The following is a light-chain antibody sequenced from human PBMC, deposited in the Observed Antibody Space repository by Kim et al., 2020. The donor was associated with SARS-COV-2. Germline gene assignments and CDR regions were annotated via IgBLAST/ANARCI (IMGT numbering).Light chain of an antibody. V-gene: IGLV3-21*01. J-gene: IGLJ2*01. CDR1: NIGGKS. CDR2: YAS. Sequence: APGKTAVITCGGNNIGGKSVTWYQQKPGQAPELVIFYASDRPSGIPERFSGSNSGNTATLTINRVEAGDEADYFCQVWESRSDHVVFGGGTQLTVL. CDR3: QVWESRSDHVV.